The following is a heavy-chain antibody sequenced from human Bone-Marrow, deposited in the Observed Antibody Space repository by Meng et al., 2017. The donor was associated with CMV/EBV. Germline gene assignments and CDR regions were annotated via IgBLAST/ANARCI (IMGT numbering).Heavy chain of an antibody. CDR2: IYYSGST. CDR1: GGSISSSSYY. V-gene: IGHV4-39*07. D-gene: IGHD2-15*01. Sequence: SETLSLTCTVSGGSISSSSYYWGWIRQPPGKGLEWIGSIYYSGSTYYNPSLKSRVTISVDTSKNQFSLKLSSVTAADTAVYYCAGGYCSGGSCYILDYWGQRTLVTVSS. J-gene: IGHJ4*02. CDR3: AGGYCSGGSCYILDY.